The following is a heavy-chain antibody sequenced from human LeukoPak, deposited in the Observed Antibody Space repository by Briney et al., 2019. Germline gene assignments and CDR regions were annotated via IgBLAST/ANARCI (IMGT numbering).Heavy chain of an antibody. CDR3: ARAREKNGMDV. J-gene: IGHJ6*02. V-gene: IGHV3-48*04. CDR1: GFTFSSYS. Sequence: GGSLRLSCAASGFTFSSYSMNWVRQAPGKGLEWVSYISSSSSTIYYADSVKGRFTISRDNAKNSLYLQMNSLRAEDTAVYYCARAREKNGMDVWGQGTTDTVSS. CDR2: ISSSSSTI.